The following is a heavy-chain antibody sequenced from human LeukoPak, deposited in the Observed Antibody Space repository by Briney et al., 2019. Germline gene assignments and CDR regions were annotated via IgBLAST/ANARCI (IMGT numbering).Heavy chain of an antibody. CDR1: GGTFSSYA. CDR3: ARVGDDIVAGGSWFDP. Sequence: SVKVSCKASGGTFSSYAISWVRQAPGQGLEWMGGIIPIFGSANYAQNFQSRVTITADESTTTAYMELSSLRSEDTAVYYCARVGDDIVAGGSWFDPWGQGTLVTVSS. V-gene: IGHV1-69*13. J-gene: IGHJ5*02. CDR2: IIPIFGSA. D-gene: IGHD5-12*01.